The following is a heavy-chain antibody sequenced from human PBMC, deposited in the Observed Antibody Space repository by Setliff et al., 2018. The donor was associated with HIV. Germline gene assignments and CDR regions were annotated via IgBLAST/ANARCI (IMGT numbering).Heavy chain of an antibody. Sequence: SETLSLTCTVSGASIRSHYWSWIRQPPGKRLEWIGNIYYSESTNYNPSLKSRVTISVDTSKNQFSLKLSSVTAADTAVYYCAGPMVRGVITRPYYYYGMDVWGQGTMVTVSS. J-gene: IGHJ6*02. CDR1: GASIRSHY. CDR2: IYYSEST. V-gene: IGHV4-59*11. D-gene: IGHD3-10*01. CDR3: AGPMVRGVITRPYYYYGMDV.